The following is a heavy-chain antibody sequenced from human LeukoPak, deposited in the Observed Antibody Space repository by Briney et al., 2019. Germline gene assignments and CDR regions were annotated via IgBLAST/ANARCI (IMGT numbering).Heavy chain of an antibody. J-gene: IGHJ4*02. CDR1: GLTFSNYG. Sequence: GGSLRLSCVASGLTFSNYGISWVRQAPGKGLEWVSAISSTGGTTYYADSVKGRFTISRDNSKNTLYLQMNSLRAEDTAVYYCAKPQVEYYYDSSEIYYFDYWGQGTLVTVSS. D-gene: IGHD3-22*01. V-gene: IGHV3-23*01. CDR3: AKPQVEYYYDSSEIYYFDY. CDR2: ISSTGGTT.